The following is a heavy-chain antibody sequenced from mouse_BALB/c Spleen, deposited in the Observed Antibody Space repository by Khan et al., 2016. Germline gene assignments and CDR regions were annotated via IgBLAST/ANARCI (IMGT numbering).Heavy chain of an antibody. Sequence: DLVKPGASVKLSCKASGYTFTSYWINWIKQRPGQGLEWIGRIDPGSGSTYYNEMFKGKATLTVDTSSSTAYIQLSSLTSEDSAVYFCSRDYDYCGQGTTLTVSS. J-gene: IGHJ2*01. CDR3: SRDYDY. D-gene: IGHD2-13*01. CDR1: GYTFTSYW. V-gene: IGHV1S41*01. CDR2: IDPGSGST.